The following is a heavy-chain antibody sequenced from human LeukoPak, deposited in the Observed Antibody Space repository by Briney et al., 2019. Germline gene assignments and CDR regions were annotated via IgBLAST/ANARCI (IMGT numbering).Heavy chain of an antibody. Sequence: GESLKISCKGSGYSFTSYWIGWVRQMPGKGLEWMGIVYPGDSNTTYSPSFQGQVTISADKSISTAYLQWSSLKASDTAMYYCARLTDMDYGDWGIDYWGQGTLVTVSS. D-gene: IGHD4-17*01. V-gene: IGHV5-51*01. J-gene: IGHJ4*02. CDR1: GYSFTSYW. CDR3: ARLTDMDYGDWGIDY. CDR2: VYPGDSNT.